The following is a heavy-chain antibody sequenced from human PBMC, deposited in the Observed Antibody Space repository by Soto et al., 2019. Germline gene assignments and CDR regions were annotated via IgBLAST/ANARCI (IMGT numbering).Heavy chain of an antibody. D-gene: IGHD1-20*01. Sequence: QVQLVESGGGVVQPGRSLRLSCAASGFTFSSYGMHWVRQAPGKGLEWVAVIWYDGSNKYYADSVKSRFTISRDNSKNTLYLQMNSLRAEDTAVYYCATLNWNDVGDYWGQGTLVTVSS. J-gene: IGHJ4*02. CDR1: GFTFSSYG. V-gene: IGHV3-33*01. CDR3: ATLNWNDVGDY. CDR2: IWYDGSNK.